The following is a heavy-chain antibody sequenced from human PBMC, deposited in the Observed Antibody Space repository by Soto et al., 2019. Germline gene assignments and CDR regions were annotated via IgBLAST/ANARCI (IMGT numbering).Heavy chain of an antibody. CDR1: GFTFSSYA. CDR2: ISGSGGST. V-gene: IGHV3-23*01. J-gene: IGHJ4*02. D-gene: IGHD6-19*01. CDR3: AKALYSSGWYASRDAYYVDY. Sequence: EVQLLESGGGLVQPGGSLRLSCAASGFTFSSYAMSWVRQAPGKGLEWVSAISGSGGSTYYADSVKGRFTVSRDNSKNTLYLQMNSLRAEDTAVYYCAKALYSSGWYASRDAYYVDYWGQGTLVTVSS.